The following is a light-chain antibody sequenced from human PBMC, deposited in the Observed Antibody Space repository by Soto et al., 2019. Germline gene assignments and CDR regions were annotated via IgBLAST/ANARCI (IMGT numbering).Light chain of an antibody. Sequence: DIQLTQSPPSLSASVGDRVIITCRASRDISVYLNWYRQKPGRAPQLLIYESSRLQSGVPSRFSGSGSGTEFTLTISSLQAEDFATYYCQQSYSTPAITFGQGTRLE. J-gene: IGKJ5*01. V-gene: IGKV1-39*01. CDR1: RDISVY. CDR2: ESS. CDR3: QQSYSTPAIT.